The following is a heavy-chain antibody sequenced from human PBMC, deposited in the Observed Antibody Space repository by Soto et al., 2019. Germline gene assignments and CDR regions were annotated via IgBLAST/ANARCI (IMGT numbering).Heavy chain of an antibody. Sequence: QVQLQESGPGLVKPSQTLSLTCTVSGGSISSGGYYWSWIRQHPGKGLEWIGYIYYSGSTYYNPSQKRQVTIPVDTYKNQFPQKLSSVTAEDTAVYYCARVRGGGPFDDWGQGALVTVSS. CDR3: ARVRGGGPFDD. J-gene: IGHJ4*02. CDR2: IYYSGST. D-gene: IGHD1-26*01. V-gene: IGHV4-31*01. CDR1: GGSISSGGYY.